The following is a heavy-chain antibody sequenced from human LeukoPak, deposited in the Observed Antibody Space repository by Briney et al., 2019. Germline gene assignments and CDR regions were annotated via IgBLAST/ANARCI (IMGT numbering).Heavy chain of an antibody. CDR1: GFIFGNFW. Sequence: GGSLRLSCAASGFIFGNFWMGWVRQAPGKGLEWVAYIKQDGSEKYYVDSVKGRFTISRDNAKNSLYLQMDSLRAEDTAVYHCARHYGNYPYPEVTLDLWGQGTLVTVSS. CDR3: ARHYGNYPYPEVTLDL. D-gene: IGHD4-11*01. V-gene: IGHV3-7*01. J-gene: IGHJ5*02. CDR2: IKQDGSEK.